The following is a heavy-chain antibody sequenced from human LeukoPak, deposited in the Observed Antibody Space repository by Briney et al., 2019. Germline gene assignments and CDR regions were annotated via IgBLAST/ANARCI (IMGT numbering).Heavy chain of an antibody. D-gene: IGHD3-22*01. Sequence: SVKVSCKASGGTFSSYGITWVRQAPGQGLEWVGRIIPILGITNYAQKVQGRVTMTTDTSTSTAYMELRSLRSDDTAVYYCARTLSYDSSGYYIEDYWGQGTLVTVSS. CDR1: GGTFSSYG. V-gene: IGHV1-69*04. J-gene: IGHJ4*02. CDR3: ARTLSYDSSGYYIEDY. CDR2: IIPILGIT.